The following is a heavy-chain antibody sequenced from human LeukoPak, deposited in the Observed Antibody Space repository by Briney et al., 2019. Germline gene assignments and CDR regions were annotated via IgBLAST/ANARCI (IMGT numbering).Heavy chain of an antibody. V-gene: IGHV4-4*07. Sequence: SETLSLTCTVSGGSISNYYWNWVRQPAGKGLEWVGRVYASGSTRYNPSFNSRVTMSAETSKDQVSLKMTSVTAADTAVYFCARDQSGFGGHNNDAFDIWGQGTMVTVSS. CDR3: ARDQSGFGGHNNDAFDI. D-gene: IGHD3-16*01. CDR2: VYASGST. CDR1: GGSISNYY. J-gene: IGHJ3*02.